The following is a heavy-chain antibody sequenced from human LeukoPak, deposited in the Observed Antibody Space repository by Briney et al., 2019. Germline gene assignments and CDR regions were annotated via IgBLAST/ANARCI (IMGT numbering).Heavy chain of an antibody. CDR1: GFFFSSYW. D-gene: IGHD5-18*01. J-gene: IGHJ5*02. V-gene: IGHV3-7*01. CDR3: ARPLDTAMVPSWFDP. Sequence: PGGSLRLSCAASGFFFSSYWMSWVRQAPGKGLEWVAYIKEDGSEKYYVGSVKGRFTISRDNAKNSLYLQMNSLRAEDTAVYYCARPLDTAMVPSWFDPWGQGTLVTVSS. CDR2: IKEDGSEK.